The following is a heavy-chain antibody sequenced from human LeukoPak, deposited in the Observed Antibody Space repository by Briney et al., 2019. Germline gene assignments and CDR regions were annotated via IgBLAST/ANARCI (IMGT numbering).Heavy chain of an antibody. CDR3: ARVSLYYYDAGSPGPPFDP. J-gene: IGHJ5*02. D-gene: IGHD3-10*01. CDR2: ISGITSDI. Sequence: XRQXXXXXXEWVSFISGITSDIYYAESVKGRFTISRDNAKNSLYLQMNSLRDEDTAVYYCARVSLYYYDAGSPGPPFDPWGQGTLVTASS. V-gene: IGHV3-48*02.